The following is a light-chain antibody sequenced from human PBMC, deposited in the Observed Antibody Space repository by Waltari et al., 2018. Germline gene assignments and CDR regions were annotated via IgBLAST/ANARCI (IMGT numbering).Light chain of an antibody. Sequence: QTVVTQEPSLTVSPGGTVTPPCASSTGPVPSAPYPSWFQQMPGQAPRALIFSSTNKYSWTPARFSGSLLGGKAALTLSSVQPEDEADYYCLLHFGGDQLVFGGGTRLTVL. V-gene: IGLV7-43*01. J-gene: IGLJ3*02. CDR2: SST. CDR3: LLHFGGDQLV. CDR1: TGPVPSAPY.